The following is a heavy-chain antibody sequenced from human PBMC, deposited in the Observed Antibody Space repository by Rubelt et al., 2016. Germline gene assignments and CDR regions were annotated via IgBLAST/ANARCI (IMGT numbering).Heavy chain of an antibody. CDR2: INAGNGNT. CDR1: GYSFTTYS. Sequence: QVQLVQSGAEVKKPGASVKVSCKAAGYSFTTYSIHWVRQAPGQRLEWMGWINAGNGNTKYSQKYQGRVTSTRDTSASTAYMELSSLRSEDTAIYYWATGYSSGWYVAYWGQGTLVTVSS. V-gene: IGHV1-3*01. CDR3: ATGYSSGWYVAY. J-gene: IGHJ4*02. D-gene: IGHD6-19*01.